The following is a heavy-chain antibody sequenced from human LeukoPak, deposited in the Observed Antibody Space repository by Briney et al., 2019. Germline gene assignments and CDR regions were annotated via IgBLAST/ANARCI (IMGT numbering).Heavy chain of an antibody. CDR1: GYTFTSYD. D-gene: IGHD2-2*01. CDR2: MNPNSGNT. J-gene: IGHJ5*02. Sequence: ASVKVSCKASGYTFTSYDINWVRQATGQGLEWMGWMNPNSGNTGYAQKFQGRVTMTRNTSISTAYMELSSLRSEVTAVYYCARAFVRYQLLLRSPFDPWGQGTLVTVSS. V-gene: IGHV1-8*01. CDR3: ARAFVRYQLLLRSPFDP.